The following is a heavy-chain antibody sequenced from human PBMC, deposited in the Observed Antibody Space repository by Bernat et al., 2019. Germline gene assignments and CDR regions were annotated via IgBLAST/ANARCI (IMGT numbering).Heavy chain of an antibody. CDR2: IWYDGSNK. CDR3: ARGATTMVRGVITFYYYGMDV. CDR1: GFTFSSYG. Sequence: QVQLVESGGGLVQPGRSLRLSCAASGFTFSSYGMHWVRQAPGKGLEWVAVIWYDGSNKYYADSVKGRFTISRDNSKNTLYLQMNSLRAEDTAVYYCARGATTMVRGVITFYYYGMDVWGQGTTVTVSS. J-gene: IGHJ6*02. V-gene: IGHV3-33*01. D-gene: IGHD3-10*01.